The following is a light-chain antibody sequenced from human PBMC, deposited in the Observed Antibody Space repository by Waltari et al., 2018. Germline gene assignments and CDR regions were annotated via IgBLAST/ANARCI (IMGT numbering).Light chain of an antibody. J-gene: IGKJ5*01. CDR2: DAS. CDR1: QSIDSY. Sequence: EIVLTQSPATLSLSPGERATPPCRASQSIDSYLAWYLQKPGQAPRLLIFDASNRATGIPARFSGSGFGTDFTLTISSLQAEDVAVYYCHHYYIPPLTFGQGTRLEIK. V-gene: IGKV3-11*01. CDR3: HHYYIPPLT.